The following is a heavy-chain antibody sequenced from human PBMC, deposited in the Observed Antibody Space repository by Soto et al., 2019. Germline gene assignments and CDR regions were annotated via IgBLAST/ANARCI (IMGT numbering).Heavy chain of an antibody. CDR2: ISAYNGNT. Sequence: ASVKVSCKASGYTFTSYGISWVRQAPGQGLEWMGWISAYNGNTNYAQKLQGRVTMTTDTSTSTAYMELRSLRSDDTAVYYCARDVEVPRYCSGGSCYGLKKIAYFQHWGQGTLVTVSS. V-gene: IGHV1-18*01. D-gene: IGHD2-15*01. CDR3: ARDVEVPRYCSGGSCYGLKKIAYFQH. CDR1: GYTFTSYG. J-gene: IGHJ1*01.